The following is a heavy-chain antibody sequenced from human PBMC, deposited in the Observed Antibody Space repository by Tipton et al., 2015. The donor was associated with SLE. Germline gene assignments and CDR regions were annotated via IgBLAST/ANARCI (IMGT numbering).Heavy chain of an antibody. CDR1: GGSISSSSYY. CDR3: ARARQGGIAARPHWFDP. D-gene: IGHD6-6*01. J-gene: IGHJ5*02. V-gene: IGHV4-61*01. Sequence: TLSLTCTVSGGSISSSSYYWSWIRQPPGKGLEWIGYIYYSGSTNYNPSLKSRVTISVDTSKNQFSLKLSSVTAADTAVYYCARARQGGIAARPHWFDPWGQGTLVTVSS. CDR2: IYYSGST.